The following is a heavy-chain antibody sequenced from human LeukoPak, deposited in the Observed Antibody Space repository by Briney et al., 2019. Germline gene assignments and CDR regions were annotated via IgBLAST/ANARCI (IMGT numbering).Heavy chain of an antibody. V-gene: IGHV3-23*01. D-gene: IGHD3-10*01. J-gene: IGHJ5*01. Sequence: PGGSLRLSCAASGFTFSSHAMSWVRQAPGKGLEWVSSISGSGDNRNYADSVRDRFTISRDNGKNTIYLQMSSLRVDDTAIYYCAKAATYFYGSVTYDWFESWGQGTLVTVSS. CDR2: ISGSGDNR. CDR3: AKAATYFYGSVTYDWFES. CDR1: GFTFSSHA.